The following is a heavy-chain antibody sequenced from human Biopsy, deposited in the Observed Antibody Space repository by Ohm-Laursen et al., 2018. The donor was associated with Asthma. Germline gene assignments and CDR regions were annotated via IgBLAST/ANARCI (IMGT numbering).Heavy chain of an antibody. CDR3: ARDVMEWYLPAFDF. CDR2: ISFDPLNK. V-gene: IGHV3-30*03. D-gene: IGHD3-3*01. CDR1: GFTFSSYG. J-gene: IGHJ4*02. Sequence: SLRLSCAASGFTFSSYGMHWVRQAPGKGLDWVALISFDPLNKQYADWVRGRFTVSRDSSKNTLYLQMNSLRADDTAVYYCARDVMEWYLPAFDFWGQGALVTVSS.